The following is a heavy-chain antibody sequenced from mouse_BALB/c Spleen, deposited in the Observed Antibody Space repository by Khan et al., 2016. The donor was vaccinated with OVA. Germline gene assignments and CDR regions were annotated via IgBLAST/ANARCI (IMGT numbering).Heavy chain of an antibody. CDR2: IYPGDGDT. Sequence: QVRLQQSGAELVRPGSSVKISCKASGYAFSNYWMNWVKQRPGQGLEWIGQIYPGDGDTSFNGKFRGKATLTADKSSNTAYLQLSSLTSEDSAVYFCARSGYDYFAYWGQGTLVTVSA. V-gene: IGHV1-80*01. CDR3: ARSGYDYFAY. CDR1: GYAFSNYW. D-gene: IGHD2-14*01. J-gene: IGHJ3*01.